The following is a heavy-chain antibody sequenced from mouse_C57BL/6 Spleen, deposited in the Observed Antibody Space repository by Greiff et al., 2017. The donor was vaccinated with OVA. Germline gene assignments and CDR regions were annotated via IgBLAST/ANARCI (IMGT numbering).Heavy chain of an antibody. Sequence: QVQLQQSGAELARPGASVKLSCQASGYTFTSSGIRWVKQRTGQGLAWIGEIYPRSGNTYYNEKFKGKATLTADKSSSTAYMELRSLTSEDSAVYFCATPDYYGSRPGYFDVWGTGTTVTVSS. D-gene: IGHD1-1*01. CDR1: GYTFTSSG. CDR2: IYPRSGNT. J-gene: IGHJ1*03. CDR3: ATPDYYGSRPGYFDV. V-gene: IGHV1-81*01.